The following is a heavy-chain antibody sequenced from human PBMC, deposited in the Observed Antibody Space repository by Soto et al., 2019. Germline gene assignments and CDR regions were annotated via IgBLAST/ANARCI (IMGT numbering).Heavy chain of an antibody. V-gene: IGHV4-31*03. CDR2: IYYSGST. CDR1: GGSISSGGYY. J-gene: IGHJ4*02. CDR3: ARVALVVAASSYYFDY. Sequence: SETLSLTCTVSGGSISSGGYYWSWIRQHPGKGLEWIGYIYYSGSTYYNPSLKSRVTISVDTSKNQFSLKLSSVTAADTAVYYCARVALVVAASSYYFDYWGQGTLVTVSS. D-gene: IGHD2-15*01.